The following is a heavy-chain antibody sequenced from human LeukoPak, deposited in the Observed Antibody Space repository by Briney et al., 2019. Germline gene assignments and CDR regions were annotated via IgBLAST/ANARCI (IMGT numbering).Heavy chain of an antibody. V-gene: IGHV3-23*01. CDR1: GFTFSSYA. Sequence: PGGSLRLSCAASGFTFSSYAMTWVRQAPGKGLEWVSSIGPSGSSTYYTDSVKGRFTISRDNSKNTLYLQMNSLRAEDTAVYYCATEKIRFLEWLLPSFDYWGQGTLVTVSS. J-gene: IGHJ4*02. CDR2: IGPSGSST. CDR3: ATEKIRFLEWLLPSFDY. D-gene: IGHD3-3*01.